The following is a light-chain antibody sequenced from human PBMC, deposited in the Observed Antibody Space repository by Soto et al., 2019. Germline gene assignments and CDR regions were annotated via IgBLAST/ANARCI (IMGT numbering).Light chain of an antibody. J-gene: IGKJ4*01. Sequence: EIVLTQSPGTLSLSPGERATLSCRASQSVSSRYLAWYQQTPGQPPRLLIYSASSRATGIPDRFSGSGSGTDFTLTIGRLEPEDFAVYYCQQYGSSPLVTFGGGTNVEIK. V-gene: IGKV3-20*01. CDR2: SAS. CDR3: QQYGSSPLVT. CDR1: QSVSSRY.